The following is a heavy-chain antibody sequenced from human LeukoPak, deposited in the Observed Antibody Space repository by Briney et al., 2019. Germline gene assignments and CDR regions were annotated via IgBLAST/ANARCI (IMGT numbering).Heavy chain of an antibody. Sequence: GGSLRLSCAASGFTFSSYAMSWVRQAPGKGLEWVSAISGSGGSTYYADSVKGRFTISRDNSKNTLYLQMNSLRAEDTAVYYCAKTPPLVIAIPRGYFDYWGQGTLVTVSS. D-gene: IGHD2-21*01. CDR1: GFTFSSYA. V-gene: IGHV3-23*01. CDR2: ISGSGGST. CDR3: AKTPPLVIAIPRGYFDY. J-gene: IGHJ4*02.